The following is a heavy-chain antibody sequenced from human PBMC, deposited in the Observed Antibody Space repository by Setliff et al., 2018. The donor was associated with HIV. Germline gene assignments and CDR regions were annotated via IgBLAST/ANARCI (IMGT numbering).Heavy chain of an antibody. D-gene: IGHD6-13*01. CDR2: IDYSGST. CDR1: GGSISEYY. V-gene: IGHV4-59*08. Sequence: PSETLSLTCTVSGGSISEYYWSWIRQPPGKGLEWIGYIDYSGSTNYNPSLKSRVTISVDTSKNQFSLKLTSVTAADTAVYYCARHITGGLAAPVWFDPWGQGTLVTVSS. J-gene: IGHJ5*02. CDR3: ARHITGGLAAPVWFDP.